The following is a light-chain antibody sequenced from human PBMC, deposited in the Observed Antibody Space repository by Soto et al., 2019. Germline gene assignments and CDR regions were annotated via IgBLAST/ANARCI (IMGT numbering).Light chain of an antibody. V-gene: IGLV2-14*01. J-gene: IGLJ1*01. Sequence: QSVLTQPASVSGSPGQSITISCTGTSSDVGGYNYVSWYQQHPGKAPKVIIYEVINRPSGVSNRFSGSKSGSTASLTISGLQAEDEADYYCISYTSISPLLFGTGTKVTVL. CDR1: SSDVGGYNY. CDR3: ISYTSISPLL. CDR2: EVI.